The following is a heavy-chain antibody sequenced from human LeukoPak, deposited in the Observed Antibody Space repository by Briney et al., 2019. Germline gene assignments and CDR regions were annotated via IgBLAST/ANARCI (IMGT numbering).Heavy chain of an antibody. CDR2: FFPGDSHT. J-gene: IGHJ4*02. CDR3: ARQERDCSGSTCYARGRFDY. D-gene: IGHD3-22*01. Sequence: RGESLKIPCQGSGYILTHYWIGWVPQMPGKGLEWMGDFFPGDSHTRYSPSFEDQVTISADKSVSTAYLQWSSLKASDTAMYYCARQERDCSGSTCYARGRFDYWGQGTLVTVSS. CDR1: GYILTHYW. V-gene: IGHV5-51*01.